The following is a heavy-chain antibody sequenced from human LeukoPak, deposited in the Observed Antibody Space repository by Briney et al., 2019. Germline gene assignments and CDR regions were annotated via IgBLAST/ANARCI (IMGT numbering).Heavy chain of an antibody. CDR3: ARDAGVEDYFDC. V-gene: IGHV4-59*11. D-gene: IGHD7-27*01. J-gene: IGHJ4*02. CDR1: GGSISSHY. Sequence: PSETLSLTCTVSGGSISSHYWSWIRQPPGKGLEWIGYIYYSGSTNYNPSLKSRVTISVDTSKNQFSLKLSSVTAADTAVYYCARDAGVEDYFDCWGQGTLVTVSS. CDR2: IYYSGST.